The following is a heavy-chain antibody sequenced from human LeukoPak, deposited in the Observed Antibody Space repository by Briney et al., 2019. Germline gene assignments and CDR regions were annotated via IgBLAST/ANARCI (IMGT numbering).Heavy chain of an antibody. CDR1: GFTFSSYG. CDR3: ASPYSSSSHGPNY. J-gene: IGHJ4*02. Sequence: GGSLRLSCAASGFTFSSYGMHWVRQAPGKGLEWVAVIAYDGSKKYYADSVKGRFTISRDNSKNTLYLQMSNLRTEDTAVYYCASPYSSSSHGPNYWGQGTLVTVSS. V-gene: IGHV3-30*03. D-gene: IGHD6-13*01. CDR2: IAYDGSKK.